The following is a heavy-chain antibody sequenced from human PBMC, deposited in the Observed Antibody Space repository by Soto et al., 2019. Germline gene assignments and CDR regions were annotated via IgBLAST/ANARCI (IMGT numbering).Heavy chain of an antibody. CDR2: IYYSGST. CDR1: GGSISSSSYY. D-gene: IGHD5-18*01. J-gene: IGHJ4*02. V-gene: IGHV4-39*01. Sequence: SETLSLTCTVSGGSISSSSYYWGWIRQPPGKGLEWIGSIYYSGSTYYNPSLKSRVTISVDTSKNQFSLKLSSVTAADTAVYYCARPHSLQLWLDFDYWGQGNLVT. CDR3: ARPHSLQLWLDFDY.